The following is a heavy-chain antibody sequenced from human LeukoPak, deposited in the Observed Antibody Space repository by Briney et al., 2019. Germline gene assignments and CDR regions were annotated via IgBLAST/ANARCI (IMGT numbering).Heavy chain of an antibody. Sequence: SETLSLTCAVYGGSFSGYYWSWIRQPPGKGLEWIGEINHSGGTNYNPSLKSRVTISVDTSKNQFSLKLSSVTAADTAVYYCARDPFWSGYTFDYWGQGTLVTVSS. CDR3: ARDPFWSGYTFDY. CDR2: INHSGGT. CDR1: GGSFSGYY. V-gene: IGHV4-34*01. D-gene: IGHD3-3*01. J-gene: IGHJ4*02.